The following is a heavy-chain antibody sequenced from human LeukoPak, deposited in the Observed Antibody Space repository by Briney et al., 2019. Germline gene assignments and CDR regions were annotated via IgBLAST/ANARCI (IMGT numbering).Heavy chain of an antibody. CDR3: ARTPLGGIAVAGTRHYFDY. V-gene: IGHV1-69*06. CDR2: IIPIFGTA. Sequence: ASVKVSCKASGGTFSSYAISWVRQAPGQGLEWMGGIIPIFGTANYAQKFQGRVTITADKSTSTAYMELSSLRSEDTAVYYCARTPLGGIAVAGTRHYFDYWGQGTLVTVSS. D-gene: IGHD6-19*01. CDR1: GGTFSSYA. J-gene: IGHJ4*02.